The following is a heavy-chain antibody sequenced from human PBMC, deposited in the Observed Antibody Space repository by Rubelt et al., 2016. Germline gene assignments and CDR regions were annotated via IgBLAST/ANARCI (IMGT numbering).Heavy chain of an antibody. V-gene: IGHV1-3*01. J-gene: IGHJ5*02. CDR3: ARGLGLGYSSSWFNWFDP. CDR2: INAGHGNT. D-gene: IGHD6-13*01. Sequence: QVQLVQSGAEVKKPGASVKVSCKASGYTFTSYAMHWVRQAPGQRLEWMGWINAGHGNTQYSQKFQGRVTITRDTTASTTYMEPSSLRAEDTAVYYCARGLGLGYSSSWFNWFDPWGQGTLVTVSS. CDR1: GYTFTSYA.